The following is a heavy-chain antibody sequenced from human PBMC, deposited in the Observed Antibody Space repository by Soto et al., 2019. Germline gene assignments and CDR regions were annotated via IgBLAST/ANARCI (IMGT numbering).Heavy chain of an antibody. J-gene: IGHJ6*02. CDR3: AKDIMTHTVTTRYYYYYGMDV. D-gene: IGHD4-4*01. CDR1: GFTFDDYA. V-gene: IGHV3-43D*04. CDR2: ISWDGGST. Sequence: EVQLVESGGVVVQPGGSLRLSCAASGFTFDDYAMHWVRQAPGKGLEWVSLISWDGGSTYYADSVKGRFTISRDNSKNSLYLQMNSLRAEDTALYYCAKDIMTHTVTTRYYYYYGMDVWGQGTTVTVSS.